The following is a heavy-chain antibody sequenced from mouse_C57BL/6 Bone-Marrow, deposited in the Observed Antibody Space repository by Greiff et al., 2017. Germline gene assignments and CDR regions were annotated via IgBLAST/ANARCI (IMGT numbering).Heavy chain of an antibody. J-gene: IGHJ2*01. V-gene: IGHV14-4*01. D-gene: IGHD1-1*01. CDR2: IDPENGDT. CDR3: TTIITTVVAPYYFDY. CDR1: GFNIKDDY. Sequence: EVKLMESGAELVRPGASVKLSCTASGFNIKDDYMHWVKQRPEQGLEWIGWIDPENGDTEYASKFQGKATITADTSSNTAYLQLSSLPSEDTAVYYGTTIITTVVAPYYFDYWGQGTTLTVSS.